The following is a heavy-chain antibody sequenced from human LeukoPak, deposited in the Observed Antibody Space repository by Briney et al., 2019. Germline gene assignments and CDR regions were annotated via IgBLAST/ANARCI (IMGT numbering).Heavy chain of an antibody. D-gene: IGHD3-22*01. V-gene: IGHV4-59*01. CDR2: IYYSGST. Sequence: SETLSLTCTVSGGSISSYYWSWIRQPPGKGLEWIGYIYYSGSTNYNPSLKSRVTISVDTSKNQFSLKLSSVTAADTAVYYCARDDSSGYTFDYWGQGTLVTVSS. CDR1: GGSISSYY. CDR3: ARDDSSGYTFDY. J-gene: IGHJ4*02.